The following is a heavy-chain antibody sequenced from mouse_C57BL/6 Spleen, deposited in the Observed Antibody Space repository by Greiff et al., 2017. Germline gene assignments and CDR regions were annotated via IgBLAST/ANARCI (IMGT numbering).Heavy chain of an antibody. CDR3: ARGDSSGYDYYAMDD. V-gene: IGHV1-50*01. CDR1: GYTFTSYW. D-gene: IGHD3-2*02. CDR2: IDPSDSYT. Sequence: QVQLQQPGAELVKPGASVKLSCKASGYTFTSYWMQWVKQRPGQGLEWIGEIDPSDSYTNYNQKFKGKATLTVDTSSSTAYMQLSSLTSEDSAVYYCARGDSSGYDYYAMDDWGQGTSVTVSS. J-gene: IGHJ4*01.